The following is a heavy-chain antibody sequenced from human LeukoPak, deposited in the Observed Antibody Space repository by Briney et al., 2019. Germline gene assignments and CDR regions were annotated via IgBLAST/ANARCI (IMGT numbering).Heavy chain of an antibody. CDR1: GGSISSYY. CDR2: IYSSGNT. Sequence: SETLSLTCTVSGGSISSYYWSWIRQPPGKGLEWIGYIYSSGNTNYNPSLKSRVTISGDTSKNQFSLKLSAVTAADTAVYYCARGRGYCSSTSCANFDYWGQGTLVTVSS. CDR3: ARGRGYCSSTSCANFDY. V-gene: IGHV4-59*01. J-gene: IGHJ4*02. D-gene: IGHD2-2*01.